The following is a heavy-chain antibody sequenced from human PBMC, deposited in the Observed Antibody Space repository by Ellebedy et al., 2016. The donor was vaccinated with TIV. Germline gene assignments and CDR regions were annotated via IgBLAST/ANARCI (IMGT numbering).Heavy chain of an antibody. CDR2: INPSVGST. CDR1: GYTFTSYF. Sequence: AASVKVSCKASGYTFTSYFMHWVRQAPGQGLEWMGIINPSVGSTTYAQKLQGRVTMTRDTSTSTVYMELSSLRSEDTAVYYGARARSSGWLHTPDYWGQGTLVTVSS. J-gene: IGHJ4*02. V-gene: IGHV1-46*04. CDR3: ARARSSGWLHTPDY. D-gene: IGHD6-19*01.